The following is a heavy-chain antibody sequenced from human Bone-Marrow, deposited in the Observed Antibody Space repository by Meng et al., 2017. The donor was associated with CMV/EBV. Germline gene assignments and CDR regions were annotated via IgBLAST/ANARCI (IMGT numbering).Heavy chain of an antibody. J-gene: IGHJ4*02. D-gene: IGHD6-19*01. CDR2: IYYSGST. CDR1: GGSISSYY. V-gene: IGHV4-59*01. CDR3: ARDCGWYED. Sequence: GSLRLSCTVSGGSISSYYWSWIRQPPGKGLEWIGYIYYSGSTNYNPSLKSRVTISVDTSKNQFSLKLSSVTAADTAVYYCARDCGWYEDWGQGTLVTVSS.